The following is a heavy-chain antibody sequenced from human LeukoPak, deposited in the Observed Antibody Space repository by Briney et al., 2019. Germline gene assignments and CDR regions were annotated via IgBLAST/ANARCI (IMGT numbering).Heavy chain of an antibody. J-gene: IGHJ5*02. CDR3: AREVAAAGLFDP. Sequence: SETLSLTCTVSGGSISSSSYYWSWIRQPPGKGLEWIGYIYYSGSTNYNPSLKSRVTISVGTSKNQFSLKLSSVTAADTAVYYCAREVAAAGLFDPWGQGTLVTVSS. V-gene: IGHV4-61*01. D-gene: IGHD6-13*01. CDR1: GGSISSSSYY. CDR2: IYYSGST.